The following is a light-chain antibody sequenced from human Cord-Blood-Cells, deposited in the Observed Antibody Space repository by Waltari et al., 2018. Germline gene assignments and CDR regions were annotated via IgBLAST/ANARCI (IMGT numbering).Light chain of an antibody. Sequence: EILMTHSPATLSLSAGERATPACRASQSVSSNLAWYHQKHRQAPRLLIYGASTRATGIPARFIGSESGTELTLTISRLQSEDFAVYFCQQYNNWPPLNFGGGTKVEIK. CDR3: QQYNNWPPLN. V-gene: IGKV3-15*01. CDR2: GAS. J-gene: IGKJ4*01. CDR1: QSVSSN.